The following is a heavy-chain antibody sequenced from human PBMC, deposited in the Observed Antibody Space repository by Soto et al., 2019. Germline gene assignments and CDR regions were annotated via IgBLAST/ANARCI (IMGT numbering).Heavy chain of an antibody. CDR3: AKPPPGYYDSSGYFDY. D-gene: IGHD3-22*01. Sequence: GGSLRLSCAASGFTFSRYGMHWVRQAPGKGLEWVAVISYDGSNKYYADSVKGRFTISRDNSKNTLYLQMNSLRAEDTAVYYCAKPPPGYYDSSGYFDYWGQGTLVTVSS. CDR2: ISYDGSNK. V-gene: IGHV3-30*18. CDR1: GFTFSRYG. J-gene: IGHJ4*02.